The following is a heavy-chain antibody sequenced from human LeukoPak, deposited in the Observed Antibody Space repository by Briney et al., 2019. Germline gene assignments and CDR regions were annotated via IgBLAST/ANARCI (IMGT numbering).Heavy chain of an antibody. V-gene: IGHV1-2*06. D-gene: IGHD2-15*01. CDR3: AREGYCSGGTCYFLDY. CDR1: GYTFTGYY. Sequence: ASVKVSCKASGYTFTGYYMHWVRQAPGQGLEWMGRINPNSGGTNFAQRFQGRVTTTRDTSISTAYMELSRLRSDDTAVYYCAREGYCSGGTCYFLDYWGQGTLVTVSS. J-gene: IGHJ4*02. CDR2: INPNSGGT.